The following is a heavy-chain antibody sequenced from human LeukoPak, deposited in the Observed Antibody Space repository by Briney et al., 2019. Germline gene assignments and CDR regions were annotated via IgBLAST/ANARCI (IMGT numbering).Heavy chain of an antibody. V-gene: IGHV4-59*01. D-gene: IGHD1-14*01. J-gene: IGHJ4*02. CDR3: ARYHSRGVDY. Sequence: SETLSLTCTVSGGSINSYYWSWIRQPPGKGLEWIGYIYYSGSTDYNPSLKSRVTISVDTSKNQFSLKLSSVTAADTAVYYCARYHSRGVDYWGQGTRVAVSS. CDR2: IYYSGST. CDR1: GGSINSYY.